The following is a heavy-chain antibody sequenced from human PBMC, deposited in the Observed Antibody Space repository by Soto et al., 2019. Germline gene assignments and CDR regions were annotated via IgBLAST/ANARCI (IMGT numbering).Heavy chain of an antibody. CDR3: ARGLRDCSSTSCYFIKYFDY. CDR2: INPNNGNT. J-gene: IGHJ4*02. D-gene: IGHD2-2*01. CDR1: GYPFTSYY. Sequence: ASVKISCKTSGYPFTSYYMHWVRQAPEKGLEWMGIINPNNGNTNYAQKFQGRVTMTTDTSTSTAYMELRSLRSDDTAVYYCARGLRDCSSTSCYFIKYFDYWGQGTLVTVSS. V-gene: IGHV1-46*01.